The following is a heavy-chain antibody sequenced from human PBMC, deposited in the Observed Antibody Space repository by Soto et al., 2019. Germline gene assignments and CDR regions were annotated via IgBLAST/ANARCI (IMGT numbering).Heavy chain of an antibody. CDR1: GHPPTSYG. D-gene: IGHD3-10*01. Sequence: APWNLSCKASGHPPTSYGISWVRQAAAPGLEWMGWISAYNGNANYAQKLQGRVTMTTDTSPSTAYMEMTSPRSADTAGYYCASGSTPMAACYYCLD. CDR2: ISAYNGNA. J-gene: IGHJ6*01. V-gene: IGHV1-18*04. CDR3: ASGSTPMAACYYCLD.